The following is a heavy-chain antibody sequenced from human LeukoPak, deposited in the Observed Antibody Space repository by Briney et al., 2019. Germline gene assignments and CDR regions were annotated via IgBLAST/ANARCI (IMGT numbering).Heavy chain of an antibody. Sequence: SVKVSCKASGFTFTSSAVQWVRQARGQRLEWIGWIVVGSGNTNYAQKFQERVTITRDMSTSTAYMELSSLRSEDTAVYYCARDRWVKDIVVVVAARWFDPWGQGTLVTVSS. CDR2: IVVGSGNT. CDR3: ARDRWVKDIVVVVAARWFDP. J-gene: IGHJ5*02. V-gene: IGHV1-58*01. D-gene: IGHD2-15*01. CDR1: GFTFTSSA.